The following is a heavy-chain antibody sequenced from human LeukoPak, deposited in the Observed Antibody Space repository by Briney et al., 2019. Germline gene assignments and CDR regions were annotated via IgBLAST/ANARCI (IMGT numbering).Heavy chain of an antibody. Sequence: SETVSLTCTVSGGSISSYYWSWIRQPPGKGLEWIGYIYYSGSTNYNPSLKSRVTISVDTSKNQFSLKLSSVTAADTAVYYCARVVTTVTTGFDYWGQGTLVTVSS. D-gene: IGHD4-17*01. V-gene: IGHV4-59*01. CDR3: ARVVTTVTTGFDY. CDR2: IYYSGST. CDR1: GGSISSYY. J-gene: IGHJ4*02.